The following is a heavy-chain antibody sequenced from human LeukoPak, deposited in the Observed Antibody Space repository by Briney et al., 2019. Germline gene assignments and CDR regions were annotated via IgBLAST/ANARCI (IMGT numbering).Heavy chain of an antibody. V-gene: IGHV3-23*01. CDR1: GFTFSSDA. CDR3: AKDPGVLAAV. CDR2: ISGSGGST. D-gene: IGHD3-3*01. Sequence: PGGSLRLSCAAAGFTFSSDAMSWVRQAPGKGREWVSAISGSGGSTYYADSVKGRFTISRDNSKNTLYLQMNSLRAEDTAVYYCAKDPGVLAAVWGQGTLVTVSS. J-gene: IGHJ4*02.